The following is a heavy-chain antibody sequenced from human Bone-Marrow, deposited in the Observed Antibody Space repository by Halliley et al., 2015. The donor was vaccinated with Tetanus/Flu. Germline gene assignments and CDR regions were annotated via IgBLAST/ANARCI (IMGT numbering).Heavy chain of an antibody. CDR3: ARAAYYYDSSIYLDY. D-gene: IGHD3-22*01. CDR1: RDSFTNHG. V-gene: IGHV1-18*01. CDR2: ISPYNGNT. Sequence: QLVQSGAEVKKPGASVNVSCRTSRDSFTNHGFSWVRQAPGQGLEWMGWISPYNGNTNYAQKFQGRVTMTTDTSTSTAYMELRSLRSDDTAVYYCARAAYYYDSSIYLDYWGQGTLVSVSS. J-gene: IGHJ4*02.